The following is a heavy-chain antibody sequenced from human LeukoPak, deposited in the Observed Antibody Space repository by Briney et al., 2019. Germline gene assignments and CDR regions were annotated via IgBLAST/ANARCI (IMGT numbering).Heavy chain of an antibody. V-gene: IGHV1-69*04. CDR3: ARERLYYYDSSGYYPLGY. CDR2: IIPILGIA. Sequence: SVKVSCKASGGTFSSYAISWVRQAPGQGLEWMGRIIPILGIANYAQKFQGRVTITADKSTSTAYMELSSLRSEDTAVYYCARERLYYYDSSGYYPLGYWGQGTLVTVSS. CDR1: GGTFSSYA. D-gene: IGHD3-22*01. J-gene: IGHJ4*02.